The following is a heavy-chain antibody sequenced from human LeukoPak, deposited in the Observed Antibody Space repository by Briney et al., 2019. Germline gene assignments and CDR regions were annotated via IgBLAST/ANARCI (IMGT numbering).Heavy chain of an antibody. CDR3: ARGSLGYSYGYNR. D-gene: IGHD5-18*01. J-gene: IGHJ4*02. CDR1: GGSISSSYYY. V-gene: IGHV4-39*07. CDR2: INHSGST. Sequence: SETLSLTCTVSGGSISSSYYYWGWIRQPPGKGLEWIGEINHSGSTNYNPSLKSRVTISVDTSKNQFSLKLSSVTAADTAVYYCARGSLGYSYGYNRWGQGTLVTVSS.